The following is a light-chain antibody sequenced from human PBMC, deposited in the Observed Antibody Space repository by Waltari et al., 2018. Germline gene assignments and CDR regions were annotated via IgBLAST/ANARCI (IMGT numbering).Light chain of an antibody. CDR2: SAS. CDR1: QGISNY. CDR3: QKYNSAPSWT. Sequence: DIQMTQSPSPLSASVGDRVTITCRASQGISNYLAWYQQKPGKVPKLLIYSASTLQSGVPSRFSGSGSGTDFTLTISSLQPEDAATYYCQKYNSAPSWTFGQGTKVEIK. J-gene: IGKJ1*01. V-gene: IGKV1-27*01.